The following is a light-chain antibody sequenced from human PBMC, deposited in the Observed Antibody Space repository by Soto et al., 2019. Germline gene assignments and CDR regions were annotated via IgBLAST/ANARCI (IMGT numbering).Light chain of an antibody. CDR3: SSYTSNTVI. CDR1: SNDVGAYKF. CDR2: DVS. V-gene: IGLV2-14*01. J-gene: IGLJ2*01. Sequence: QSALTQPASVSGSPGQSITISCTGASNDVGAYKFISWYQQQPGKAPKLMIYDVSNRPSGVSNRFSGSKSGNTASLTISGLQAEDEGDYYCSSYTSNTVIFGGGTKLTVL.